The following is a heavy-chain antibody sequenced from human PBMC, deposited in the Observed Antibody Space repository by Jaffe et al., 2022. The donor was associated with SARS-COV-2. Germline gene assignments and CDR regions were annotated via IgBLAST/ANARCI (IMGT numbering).Heavy chain of an antibody. J-gene: IGHJ6*02. V-gene: IGHV3-33*01. CDR2: IWYDGSNK. Sequence: QVQLVESGGGVVQPGRSLRLSCAASGFTFSSYGMHWVRQAPGKGLEWVAVIWYDGSNKYYADSVKGRFTISRDNSKNTLYLQMNSLRAEDTAVYYCARSYGGNLPWSYYYYGMDVWGQGTTVTVSS. D-gene: IGHD4-17*01. CDR3: ARSYGGNLPWSYYYYGMDV. CDR1: GFTFSSYG.